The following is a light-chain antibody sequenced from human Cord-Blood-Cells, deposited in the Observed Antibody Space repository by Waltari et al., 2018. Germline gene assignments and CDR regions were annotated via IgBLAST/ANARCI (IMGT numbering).Light chain of an antibody. CDR1: SSDVGGYNY. CDR3: CAYAGSDTKV. V-gene: IGLV2-11*01. J-gene: IGLJ3*02. CDR2: DVS. Sequence: QSALTQPRSVSGSPGQSVTISCTGTSSDVGGYNYVSWYQQHPGKAPKLMIYDVSKRPSGVADRVSGSKSGNAASLTISGVQEEDGADYSCCAYAGSDTKVFGGGTKLTVL.